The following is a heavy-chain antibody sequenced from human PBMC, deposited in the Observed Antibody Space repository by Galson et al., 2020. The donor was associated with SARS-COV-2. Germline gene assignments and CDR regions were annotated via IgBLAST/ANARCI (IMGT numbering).Heavy chain of an antibody. V-gene: IGHV4-31*03. D-gene: IGHD1-1*01. CDR3: ARQLSQGVDDGLDV. CDR2: IHHSGST. J-gene: IGHJ6*02. CDR1: GASISSGGYY. Sequence: SETLSLTCTVSGASISSGGYYWNWIRQHPGKGLEWIAYIHHSGSTKSSPSLKSRVLTSIDKAKNQFSLKLRFVTAADTAVYYCARQLSQGVDDGLDVWGHGTTVTVSS.